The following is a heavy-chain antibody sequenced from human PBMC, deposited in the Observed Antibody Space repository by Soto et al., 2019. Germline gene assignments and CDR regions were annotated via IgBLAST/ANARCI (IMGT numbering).Heavy chain of an antibody. CDR1: GFTFGSYT. V-gene: IGHV3-48*01. J-gene: IGHJ4*02. CDR2: ISSSSFTL. CDR3: AKGNGWQAN. Sequence: GGSLRLSCAASGFTFGSYTMNWVRQAPGRGLEWVSSISSSSFTLYYADSVKGRFSISRDNAKNSLYLQMNSLRGEDTAVYYCAKGNGWQANWGQGTLVTVSS. D-gene: IGHD6-19*01.